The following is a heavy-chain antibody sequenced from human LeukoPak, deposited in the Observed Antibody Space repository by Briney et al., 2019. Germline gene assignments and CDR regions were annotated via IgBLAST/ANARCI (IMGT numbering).Heavy chain of an antibody. D-gene: IGHD2-2*01. J-gene: IGHJ4*02. CDR2: INHSGST. Sequence: SETLSLTCAVYGGSFSGYYWSWIRQPPGKGLEWIGEINHSGSTNYNPSLKSRVTISVDTSKNQFPLKLSSVTAADTAVYYCARDGRSWCSSTSRPPVRDYWGQGTLVTVSS. CDR1: GGSFSGYY. V-gene: IGHV4-34*01. CDR3: ARDGRSWCSSTSRPPVRDY.